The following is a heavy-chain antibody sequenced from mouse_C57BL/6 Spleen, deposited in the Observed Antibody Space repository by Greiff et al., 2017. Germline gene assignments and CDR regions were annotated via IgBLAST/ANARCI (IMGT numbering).Heavy chain of an antibody. Sequence: RVESGGGLVQPGGSMKLSCVASGFTFSNYWMNWVRQSPEKGLEWVAQIRLKSDNYATHYAESVKGRFTISRDDSKSSVYLQMNNLRAEDTGIYYCTGATPFAYWGQGTLVTVSA. CDR3: TGATPFAY. V-gene: IGHV6-3*01. CDR1: GFTFSNYW. J-gene: IGHJ3*01. CDR2: IRLKSDNYAT.